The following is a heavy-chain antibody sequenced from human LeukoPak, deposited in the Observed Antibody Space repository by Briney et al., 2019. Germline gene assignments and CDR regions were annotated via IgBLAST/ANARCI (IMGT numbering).Heavy chain of an antibody. CDR2: IYYSGST. D-gene: IGHD6-13*01. Sequence: SETLSLTCTVSGGSISSGDYYWSWIRQPPGKGLEWIGYIYYSGSTYYNPSLKSRVTISVDTSKNQFSLKLSSVTAADTAVYYCARGAGSSWRSDWFDPWGQGTLVTVSS. J-gene: IGHJ5*02. CDR3: ARGAGSSWRSDWFDP. V-gene: IGHV4-30-4*01. CDR1: GGSISSGDYY.